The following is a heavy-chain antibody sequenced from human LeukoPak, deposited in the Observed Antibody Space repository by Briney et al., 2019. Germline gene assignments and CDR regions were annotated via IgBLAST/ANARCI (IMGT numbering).Heavy chain of an antibody. CDR3: VIKTTKAIAVADYYFDY. Sequence: TGGSLRLSCSASGFTFSSYAMNWVRQAPGKGLEWVSSISSNGSSTYYADSVKGRFTISRDNSKNTLYLQMSSLRAEDTAVYYCVIKTTKAIAVADYYFDYWGQGTLVTVSS. V-gene: IGHV3-64D*09. J-gene: IGHJ4*02. CDR2: ISSNGSST. D-gene: IGHD6-19*01. CDR1: GFTFSSYA.